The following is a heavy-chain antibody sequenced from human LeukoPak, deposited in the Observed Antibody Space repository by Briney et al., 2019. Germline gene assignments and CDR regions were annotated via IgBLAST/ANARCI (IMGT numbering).Heavy chain of an antibody. D-gene: IGHD3-22*01. CDR2: INPNSGGT. V-gene: IGHV1-2*02. CDR3: ARGAHYHDSSEGYDY. J-gene: IGHJ4*02. Sequence: ASVKVSCKASGYTFTGYYMHWVRQAPGQGLEWMGWINPNSGGTNYAQKFQGRVTMTRDTSISTAYLELSRLRSDDTAVYYCARGAHYHDSSEGYDYWGQGTLVTVSS. CDR1: GYTFTGYY.